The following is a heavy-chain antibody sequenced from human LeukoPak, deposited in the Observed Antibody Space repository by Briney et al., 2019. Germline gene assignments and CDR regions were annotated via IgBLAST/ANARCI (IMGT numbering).Heavy chain of an antibody. D-gene: IGHD3-3*01. J-gene: IGHJ5*02. CDR3: ARLGVGGYYPRQPNWFDP. CDR2: IYYSGST. V-gene: IGHV4-59*01. Sequence: SETLSLTCTVSGGSISSYYWSWIRQPPGKGLEWIGYIYYSGSTNYNPSLKSRVTISVDTSKNQFSLKLSSVTAADTAVCYCARLGVGGYYPRQPNWFDPWGQGTLVTVSS. CDR1: GGSISSYY.